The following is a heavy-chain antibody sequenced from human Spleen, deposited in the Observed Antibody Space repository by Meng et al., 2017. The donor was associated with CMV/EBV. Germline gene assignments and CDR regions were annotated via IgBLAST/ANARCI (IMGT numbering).Heavy chain of an antibody. CDR1: GGSVPSATYY. Sequence: TCTVSGGSVPSATYYWSWIRQPPGKGLEWIGYIDYTGSTNYNPSLKSRVTISVDTSKNQFSLKLSSVTAADTAVYYCARGSGGWFDPWGQGTLVTVSS. CDR2: IDYTGST. V-gene: IGHV4-61*01. J-gene: IGHJ5*02. CDR3: ARGSGGWFDP.